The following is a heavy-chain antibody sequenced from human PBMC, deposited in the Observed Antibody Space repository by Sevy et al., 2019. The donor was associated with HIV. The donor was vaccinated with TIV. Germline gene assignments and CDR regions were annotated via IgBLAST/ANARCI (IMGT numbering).Heavy chain of an antibody. J-gene: IGHJ6*02. CDR1: GFTFSSYW. Sequence: LSLTCAASGFTFSSYWMSWVRQAPGKGLEWVANIKQDGSEKYYVDSVKGRFTISRDNAKNSLYLQMNSLRAEDTAVYYCARDYGGSLYYYYGMDVWGQRTTVTVSS. D-gene: IGHD4-17*01. V-gene: IGHV3-7*01. CDR3: ARDYGGSLYYYYGMDV. CDR2: IKQDGSEK.